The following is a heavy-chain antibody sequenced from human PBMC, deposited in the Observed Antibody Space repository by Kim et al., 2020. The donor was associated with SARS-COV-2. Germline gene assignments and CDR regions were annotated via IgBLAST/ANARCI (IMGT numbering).Heavy chain of an antibody. J-gene: IGHJ4*02. CDR3: ARGSTMVRGVIAY. D-gene: IGHD3-10*01. CDR2: IYYSGST. CDR1: GGSISSGGYY. Sequence: SETLSLTCTVSGGSISSGGYYWSWSRQHPGKGLEWIGYIYYSGSTYYNPSLKSRVTISVDTSKNQFSLKLSSVTAADTAVYYCARGSTMVRGVIAYWGQGTLVTVSS. V-gene: IGHV4-31*03.